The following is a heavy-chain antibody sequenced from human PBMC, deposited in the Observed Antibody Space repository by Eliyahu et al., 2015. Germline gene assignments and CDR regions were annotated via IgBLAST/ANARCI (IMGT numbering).Heavy chain of an antibody. D-gene: IGHD3-3*01. CDR3: ARDGPDFWSNYPDY. Sequence: EVQLVESGGGLVQPGGSLXLSCVASGFTFXRYWLTWVRQAPGKGLEWVXNINQDGSEKYYVDSVKGRFTISRDNAKNSLYLQMNTLRAEDTAVYYCARDGPDFWSNYPDYWGQGTLVTVSS. CDR1: GFTFXRYW. CDR2: INQDGSEK. J-gene: IGHJ4*02. V-gene: IGHV3-7*04.